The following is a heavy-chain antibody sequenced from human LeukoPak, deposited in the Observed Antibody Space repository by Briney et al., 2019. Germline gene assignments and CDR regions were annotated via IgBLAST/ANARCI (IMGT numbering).Heavy chain of an antibody. D-gene: IGHD3-22*01. V-gene: IGHV1-69*05. CDR1: GGTFSSYA. Sequence: ASVKVSCNASGGTFSSYAISWVRQAPGQGLEWMGRIIPIFGTANYAQKFQGRVTITTDESTSTAYMELSSLRSEDTAVYYCARDLRYYDSSGYYYVLHFDYWGQGTLVTVSS. CDR3: ARDLRYYDSSGYYYVLHFDY. CDR2: IIPIFGTA. J-gene: IGHJ4*02.